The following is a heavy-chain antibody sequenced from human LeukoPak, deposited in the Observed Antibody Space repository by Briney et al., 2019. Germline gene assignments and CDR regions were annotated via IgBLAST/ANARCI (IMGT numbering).Heavy chain of an antibody. Sequence: SVKVSCKASGGTFSSYAISWVRQAPGQGLEWMGGIIPIFGTANYAQKFQGRVTITADESTSTAYMELSSLRSEGTAVYYCARDFVDLVAGAVYFDYWGQGTLVTVSS. J-gene: IGHJ4*02. CDR2: IIPIFGTA. CDR3: ARDFVDLVAGAVYFDY. V-gene: IGHV1-69*13. CDR1: GGTFSSYA. D-gene: IGHD5-12*01.